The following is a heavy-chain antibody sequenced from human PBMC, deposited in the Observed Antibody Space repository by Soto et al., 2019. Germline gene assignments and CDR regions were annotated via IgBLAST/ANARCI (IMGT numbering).Heavy chain of an antibody. J-gene: IGHJ4*02. V-gene: IGHV4-59*01. Sequence: SETLSLTCTVSCDSISTYYWSWIRQPPGKGLQWIGYIFYSGGTAYNPSLKSRVTISLDMSKKQISLKLSSVTTADTATYFCARLQLVQKVIDYWGQGTLVTVSS. CDR1: CDSISTYY. D-gene: IGHD1-1*01. CDR3: ARLQLVQKVIDY. CDR2: IFYSGGT.